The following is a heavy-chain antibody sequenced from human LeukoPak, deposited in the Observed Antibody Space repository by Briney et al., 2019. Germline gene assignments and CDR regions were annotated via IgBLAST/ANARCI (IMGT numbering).Heavy chain of an antibody. CDR3: AGFDDEYQGFGGPAPPFAY. V-gene: IGHV4-39*01. J-gene: IGHJ4*01. CDR2: IYYSGST. CDR1: GGSISSSSYY. Sequence: SETLSLTCTVSGGSISSSSYYWGWIRQPPGKGLEWIGSIYYSGSTYYNPSLKSRVTISVDTSKNQFSLKLSSVTAADTAVYYWAGFDDEYQGFGGPAPPFAYWGKEPWSPSPQ. D-gene: IGHD3-10*01.